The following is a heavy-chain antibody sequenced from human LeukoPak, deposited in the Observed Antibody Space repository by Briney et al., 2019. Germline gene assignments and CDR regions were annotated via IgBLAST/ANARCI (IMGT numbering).Heavy chain of an antibody. D-gene: IGHD3-22*01. J-gene: IGHJ2*01. CDR2: IYTSGST. CDR3: ARSHPPYYYDSSGGFDL. V-gene: IGHV4-4*07. Sequence: PSETLSLACTVSGGSISNYYWSWIRQPAGKGLEWIGRIYTSGSTNYNPSLKSRVTMSVDTSKNQFSLKLSSVTAADTAVYYCARSHPPYYYDSSGGFDLWGRGTLVTVSS. CDR1: GGSISNYY.